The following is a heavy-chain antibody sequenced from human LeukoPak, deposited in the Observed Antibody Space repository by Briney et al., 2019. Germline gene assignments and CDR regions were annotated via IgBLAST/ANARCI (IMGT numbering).Heavy chain of an antibody. Sequence: GRSLRLSCAASGFTFSSYAMHWVRQAPGKGLEWVAVISYDGSNKYYADSVKGRFTISRDNSKNTLYLQMNSLRAEDTAVYYCARGPILPDYYYYYGMDVWGQGTTVTVSS. CDR1: GFTFSSYA. CDR3: ARGPILPDYYYYYGMDV. V-gene: IGHV3-30*04. J-gene: IGHJ6*02. CDR2: ISYDGSNK. D-gene: IGHD1-26*01.